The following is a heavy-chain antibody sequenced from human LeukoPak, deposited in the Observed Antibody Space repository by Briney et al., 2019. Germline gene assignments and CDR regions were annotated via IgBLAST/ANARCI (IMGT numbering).Heavy chain of an antibody. D-gene: IGHD3-16*01. J-gene: IGHJ4*02. CDR3: ARDLDVWGLFDY. CDR1: GFTFSSYG. V-gene: IGHV3-30*02. Sequence: GGSLRLSCAASGFTFSSYGMHWVRQAPGKGLEWVAFIRYDGSNKYYADSVKGRFTISRDNSKNTLYLQMNSLRAEDTAVYYCARDLDVWGLFDYWGQGTLVTVSS. CDR2: IRYDGSNK.